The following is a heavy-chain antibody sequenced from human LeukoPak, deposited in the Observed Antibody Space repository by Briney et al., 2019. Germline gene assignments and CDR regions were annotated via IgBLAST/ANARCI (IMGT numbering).Heavy chain of an antibody. J-gene: IGHJ4*02. CDR3: AREMFGSGSYPDF. CDR1: GFAFNTYA. V-gene: IGHV3-33*01. D-gene: IGHD3-10*01. Sequence: VQPGRSLRLSCAASGFAFNTYAMHWVRQAPGQGLEWVALIWHDGSHKFYSNSVRGQFTISRDNSKNTVSLQMNNLRPEDTAVYYCAREMFGSGSYPDFWGQGTLVTVSS. CDR2: IWHDGSHK.